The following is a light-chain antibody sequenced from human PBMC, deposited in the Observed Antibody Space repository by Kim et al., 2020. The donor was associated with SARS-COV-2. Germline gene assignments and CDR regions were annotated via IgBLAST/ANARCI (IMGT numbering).Light chain of an antibody. CDR1: QSISRW. CDR3: QQYHSDWT. J-gene: IGKJ1*01. CDR2: AAS. Sequence: SASVGGRVTITCRASQSISRWLAWYQRKPGKAPKLLIYAASALESGVPSRFSGSGSGTEFTLTISSLQPDDFATYYCQQYHSDWTFGQGTKVDIK. V-gene: IGKV1-5*03.